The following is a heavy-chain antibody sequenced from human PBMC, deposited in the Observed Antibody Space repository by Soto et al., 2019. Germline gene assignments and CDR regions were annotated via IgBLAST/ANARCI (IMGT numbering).Heavy chain of an antibody. D-gene: IGHD5-18*01. J-gene: IGHJ6*02. CDR2: IIPIFGTA. V-gene: IGHV1-69*01. CDR1: GGTFSSYA. CDR3: ARDYSSEGYSYSAYYYGMDV. Sequence: QVQLVQSGAEVKKPGSSVKVSCKASGGTFSSYAISWVRQAPGQGLEWMGGIIPIFGTANYAQKFQGRVTITADESTSTAYMELSSLRSEDTAVYYCARDYSSEGYSYSAYYYGMDVWGQGTTVTVSS.